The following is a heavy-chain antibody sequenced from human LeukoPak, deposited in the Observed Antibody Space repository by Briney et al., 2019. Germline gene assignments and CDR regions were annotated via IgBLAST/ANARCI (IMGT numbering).Heavy chain of an antibody. CDR3: AKAPVWNYHYGLDV. Sequence: GGSLRLSCAASGLTASHNVNNAMSWVRHAPGKGLEWVSGITTSGSTYYADSVKGRFTISRENSNNTLYLHMDSLRAEDTAVYYCAKAPVWNYHYGLDVWGQGTTVTVSS. CDR1: GLTASHNVNNA. CDR2: ITTSGST. J-gene: IGHJ6*02. V-gene: IGHV3-23*01. D-gene: IGHD2-21*01.